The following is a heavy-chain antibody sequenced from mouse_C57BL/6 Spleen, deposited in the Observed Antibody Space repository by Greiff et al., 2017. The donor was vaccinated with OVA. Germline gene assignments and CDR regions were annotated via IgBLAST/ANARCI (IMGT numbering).Heavy chain of an antibody. J-gene: IGHJ2*01. V-gene: IGHV1-42*01. CDR3: ARRGSFDY. D-gene: IGHD1-1*01. CDR2: INPSTGGT. CDR1: GYSFTGYY. Sequence: VQLQQSGPELVQPGASVKISCKASGYSFTGYYMNWVKQSPEKSLEWIGEINPSTGGTTYNQKFKAKATLTVDKSSSTAYMQLKSLTSEDSAVYYCARRGSFDYWGQGTTLTVSS.